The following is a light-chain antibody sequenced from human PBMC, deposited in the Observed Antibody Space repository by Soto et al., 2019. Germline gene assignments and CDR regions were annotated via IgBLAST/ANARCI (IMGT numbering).Light chain of an antibody. CDR1: QSVSSY. V-gene: IGKV3D-15*01. CDR3: QDYDPLLWS. J-gene: IGKJ1*01. Sequence: EILVKKSPGAVSLSTGERDTISCMASQSVSSYLAWYQQKPGQAPRLLIYNASTLATGIPARFTGSASGTEFTLTIASLQSEDSAPYYCQDYDPLLWSFGQGTMVDIK. CDR2: NAS.